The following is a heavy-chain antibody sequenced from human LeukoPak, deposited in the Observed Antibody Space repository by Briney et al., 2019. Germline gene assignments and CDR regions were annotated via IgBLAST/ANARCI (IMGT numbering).Heavy chain of an antibody. J-gene: IGHJ6*02. V-gene: IGHV1-18*01. CDR2: ISAYNGNT. Sequence: ASVKVSCKASGYTFTIYGISWVRQAPGQGLEWMGWISAYNGNTNSAQKLQGRVTMTTDTSTSTAYMELRSLRSDDTAVYYCARESTMVRGVFSMDVWGQGTTVTVSS. CDR3: ARESTMVRGVFSMDV. D-gene: IGHD3-10*01. CDR1: GYTFTIYG.